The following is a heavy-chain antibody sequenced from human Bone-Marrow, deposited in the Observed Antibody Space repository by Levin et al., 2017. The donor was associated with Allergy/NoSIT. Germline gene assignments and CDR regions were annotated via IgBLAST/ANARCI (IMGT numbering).Heavy chain of an antibody. CDR1: GFSFSIYE. J-gene: IGHJ2*01. V-gene: IGHV3-48*03. D-gene: IGHD6-13*01. CDR3: AGKPLSSWLYWYFDV. CDR2: ISGSGNTI. Sequence: PGGSLRLSCAASGFSFSIYEMNWVRQAPGKGLEWISYISGSGNTIYYEDSVKGRFTISRDNAKNSLYLQVNSLRAEDTAVYYCAGKPLSSWLYWYFDVWGRGTLVTVSS.